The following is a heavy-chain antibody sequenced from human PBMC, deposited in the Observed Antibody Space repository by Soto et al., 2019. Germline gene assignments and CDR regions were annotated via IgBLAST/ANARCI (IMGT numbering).Heavy chain of an antibody. CDR2: TFYSGST. V-gene: IGHV4-59*01. J-gene: IGHJ4*02. CDR1: GGSISTYY. Sequence: QVQLQESGPGLVKPSETLSLTCTVSGGSISTYYWSWIRQSPGKGLEWIGYTFYSGSTNYNPSLKSRVTISVDMSENQFSLKLSSVTAADTAVYYCAGLGAYVDYWGQGTLVTVSS. CDR3: AGLGAYVDY. D-gene: IGHD2-2*01.